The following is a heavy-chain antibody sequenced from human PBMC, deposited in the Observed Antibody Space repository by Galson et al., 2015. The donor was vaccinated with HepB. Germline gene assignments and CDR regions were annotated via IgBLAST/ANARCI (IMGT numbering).Heavy chain of an antibody. Sequence: ETLSLTCTVSGGSISSSGYYWGWIRQPPGKGLEWIGSMYYSGTTYYNSSLKSRVTISVDTSKNQFSLRLCSVTAADTAVYYCARRPNWYFDVWGRGTLVTVSS. CDR3: ARRPNWYFDV. CDR2: MYYSGTT. V-gene: IGHV4-39*01. J-gene: IGHJ2*01. CDR1: GGSISSSGYY.